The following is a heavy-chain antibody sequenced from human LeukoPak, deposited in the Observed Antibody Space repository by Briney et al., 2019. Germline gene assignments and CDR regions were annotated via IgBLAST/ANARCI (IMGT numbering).Heavy chain of an antibody. CDR3: DGYSYGGDY. CDR1: GFTFSSYA. Sequence: GGSLRLSCAASGFTFSSYAMSWVRQAAGKGLEWVSAISGSGGSTYYADSVKGRFTISRDNSKNTLYLQMNSLRAEDTAVYYCDGYSYGGDYWGQGTLVTVSS. J-gene: IGHJ4*02. CDR2: ISGSGGST. V-gene: IGHV3-23*01. D-gene: IGHD5-18*01.